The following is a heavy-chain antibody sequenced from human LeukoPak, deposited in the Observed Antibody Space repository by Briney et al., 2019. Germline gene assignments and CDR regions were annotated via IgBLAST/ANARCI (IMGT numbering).Heavy chain of an antibody. CDR2: INPNSGGT. Sequence: ASVKVSCKASGYSFSSYGISWVRQAPGQGLEWMGRINPNSGGTNYAQKFQGRVTMTRDTSISTAYMELSRLRSDDTAVYYCARGLYYYDSSGYYYFDYWGQGTLVTVSS. D-gene: IGHD3-22*01. CDR3: ARGLYYYDSSGYYYFDY. CDR1: GYSFSSYG. V-gene: IGHV1-2*06. J-gene: IGHJ4*02.